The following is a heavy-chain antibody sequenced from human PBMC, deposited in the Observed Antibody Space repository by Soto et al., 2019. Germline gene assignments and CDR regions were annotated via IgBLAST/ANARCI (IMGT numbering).Heavy chain of an antibody. CDR3: ASGARGFVDP. CDR2: ISYDGSNK. J-gene: IGHJ5*02. CDR1: GFTFSSYA. V-gene: IGHV3-30-3*01. Sequence: QVQLVESGGGVVQPGRSLRLSCAASGFTFSSYAMHWVRQAPGKGLEWVAVISYDGSNKYYADSVKGRFTISRDNSKNTLYLQMNSLRAEDTAVYYCASGARGFVDPWGQGTLVTVSS. D-gene: IGHD3-10*01.